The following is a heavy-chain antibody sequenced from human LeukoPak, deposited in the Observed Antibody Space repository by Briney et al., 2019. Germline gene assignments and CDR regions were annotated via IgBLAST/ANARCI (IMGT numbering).Heavy chain of an antibody. J-gene: IGHJ2*01. Sequence: ASVKVSCKASGYTFTSYYMHWVRQAPGQGLEWMGIINPSGGSTSYAQKFQGRVTMTRDTSTSTVYMELSSLRSEDTAVYYCARYATVVPPVWYFDLWVRGTLVTVSS. D-gene: IGHD4-23*01. CDR3: ARYATVVPPVWYFDL. CDR2: INPSGGST. V-gene: IGHV1-46*01. CDR1: GYTFTSYY.